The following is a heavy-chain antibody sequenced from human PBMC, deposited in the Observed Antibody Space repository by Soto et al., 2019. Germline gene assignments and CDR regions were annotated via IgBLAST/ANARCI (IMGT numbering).Heavy chain of an antibody. J-gene: IGHJ4*02. D-gene: IGHD6-19*01. CDR3: ARQASASGWYFDVVYY. CDR1: GGSISSSSYY. CDR2: IYYSGST. V-gene: IGHV4-39*01. Sequence: QLQLQESGPGLVKPSETLSLTCTVSGGSISSSSYYWGWIRQPPGKGLEWIGSIYYSGSTYYNPSLKSRVTISVDTSKTQFSLKLSSVTAADTAVYYCARQASASGWYFDVVYYWGQGTLVTVSS.